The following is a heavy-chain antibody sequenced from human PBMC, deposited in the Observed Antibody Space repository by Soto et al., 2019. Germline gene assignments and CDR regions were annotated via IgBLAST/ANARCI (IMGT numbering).Heavy chain of an antibody. Sequence: SETLSLTCTVSGASISGFYWSWIRKSAGKGLEWIGRIYATGTTDYNPSLKSRVMMSVDTSKKQFSLKLRSVTAADTAVYYCVRDGTKTLRDWFDPSGQGISVTVSS. CDR1: GASISGFY. J-gene: IGHJ5*02. D-gene: IGHD1-1*01. CDR3: VRDGTKTLRDWFDP. CDR2: IYATGTT. V-gene: IGHV4-4*07.